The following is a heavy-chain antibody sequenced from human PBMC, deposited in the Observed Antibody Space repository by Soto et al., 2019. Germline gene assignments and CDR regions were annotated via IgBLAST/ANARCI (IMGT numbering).Heavy chain of an antibody. CDR3: ARRYSIGYYYYFDY. D-gene: IGHD3-22*01. CDR1: EFTFSSYA. Sequence: GSLIPSCPASEFTFSSYAMHWVRQAPGKGPEWVSVIPYDGSNKYYADSVKGRFTISRDNTKNTLYLQMNSLRAEDTAVYYCARRYSIGYYYYFDYWGQGTLVTVSS. V-gene: IGHV3-30-3*01. J-gene: IGHJ4*02. CDR2: IPYDGSNK.